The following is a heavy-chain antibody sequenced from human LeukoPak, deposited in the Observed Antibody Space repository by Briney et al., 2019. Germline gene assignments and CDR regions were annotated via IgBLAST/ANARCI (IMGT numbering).Heavy chain of an antibody. D-gene: IGHD4-17*01. Sequence: SETLSLTCAVYGGSFSGYYWSWIRQPPGKGLEWIGEINHSGSTNYNPSLKSRVTISVDTPKNQFSLKLSSVTAADTAVYYCARGIYDYGDSYYYYYGMDVWGKGTTVTVSS. V-gene: IGHV4-34*01. CDR1: GGSFSGYY. CDR2: INHSGST. CDR3: ARGIYDYGDSYYYYYGMDV. J-gene: IGHJ6*04.